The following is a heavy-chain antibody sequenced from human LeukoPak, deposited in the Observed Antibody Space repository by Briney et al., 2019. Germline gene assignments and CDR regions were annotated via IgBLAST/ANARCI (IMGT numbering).Heavy chain of an antibody. Sequence: GGSLRLSCAASGFISTDAWLSWVRQAPGKGLEWVGRIKGKVDGRTTDYAAPVKGRFTISRDDSQTTVFLQMNSLKTEDTAVYCTAGVGTSDHDYWGQGNLVTVSS. CDR2: IKGKVDGRTT. CDR3: AGVGTSDHDY. CDR1: GFISTDAW. V-gene: IGHV3-15*01. D-gene: IGHD4-23*01. J-gene: IGHJ4*02.